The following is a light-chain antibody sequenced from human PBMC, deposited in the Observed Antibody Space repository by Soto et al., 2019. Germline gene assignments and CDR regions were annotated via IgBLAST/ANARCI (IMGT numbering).Light chain of an antibody. J-gene: IGKJ3*01. V-gene: IGKV3-11*01. CDR3: QQRTNWLFT. CDR1: QTVGIS. CDR2: DAS. Sequence: LTQSPASLSLSPGERATLSCRASQTVGISLAWYQHKPGQPPRLLIYDASKRATGIPARFGGSGSGTYFTLTISSLEPEDFAVYYCQQRTNWLFTFGPGTKVDIK.